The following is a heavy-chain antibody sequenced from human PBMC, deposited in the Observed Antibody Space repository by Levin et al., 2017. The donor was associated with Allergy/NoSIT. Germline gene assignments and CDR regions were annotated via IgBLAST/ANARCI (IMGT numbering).Heavy chain of an antibody. CDR2: IIPILGIA. CDR1: GGTFSSYT. CDR3: ARDGYCSGGSCYGTFDY. D-gene: IGHD2-15*01. Sequence: KISCKASGGTFSSYTISWVRQAPGQGLEWMGRIIPILGIANYAQKFQGRVTITADKSTSTAYMELSSLRSEDTAVYYCARDGYCSGGSCYGTFDYWGQGTLVTVSS. V-gene: IGHV1-69*04. J-gene: IGHJ4*02.